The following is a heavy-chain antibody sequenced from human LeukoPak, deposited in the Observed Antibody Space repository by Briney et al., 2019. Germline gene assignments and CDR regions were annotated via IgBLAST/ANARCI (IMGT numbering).Heavy chain of an antibody. Sequence: GASVKVSCKASGGTFSSYAISWVRQAPGQGLEWMGGIIPIFGTANYAQKFQGRVTITTDESTSTAYMELSSLRSEDTAVYYCASGSYYTGKNWFDPWGQGTLVTVSS. V-gene: IGHV1-69*05. CDR2: IIPIFGTA. J-gene: IGHJ5*02. CDR1: GGTFSSYA. D-gene: IGHD1-26*01. CDR3: ASGSYYTGKNWFDP.